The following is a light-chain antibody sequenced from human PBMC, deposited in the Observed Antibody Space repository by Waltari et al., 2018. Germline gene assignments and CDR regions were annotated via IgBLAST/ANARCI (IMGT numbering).Light chain of an antibody. CDR2: PAS. J-gene: IGKJ5*01. V-gene: IGKV3-11*01. CDR1: QSVSSY. Sequence: EIVLTQSPATLSLSPGERATLSCSASQSVSSYLAWYQQKPGKPPRPPIYPASTRATGIPATFSGRESGTDFTLIITNVEPEDFAVYYCQQRSDWPPLPLGQGTRLEIK. CDR3: QQRSDWPPLP.